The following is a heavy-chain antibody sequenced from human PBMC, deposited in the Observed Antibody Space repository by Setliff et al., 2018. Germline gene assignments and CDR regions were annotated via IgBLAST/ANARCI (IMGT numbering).Heavy chain of an antibody. CDR2: IYSGDSYT. J-gene: IGHJ4*02. V-gene: IGHV3-23*03. Sequence: GGSLRLSCAASGFTFSTYAMSWVRQAPGKGLEWVSTIYSGDSYTNYADSVKGRFTMSRDSSTNTLYLQMNSLRGEDTAVYYCAKDLSSNTAASYFFDLWGQGTQVTVSS. CDR3: AKDLSSNTAASYFFDL. D-gene: IGHD5-18*01. CDR1: GFTFSTYA.